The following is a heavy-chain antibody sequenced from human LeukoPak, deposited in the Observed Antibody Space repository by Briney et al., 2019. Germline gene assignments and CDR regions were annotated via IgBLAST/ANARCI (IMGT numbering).Heavy chain of an antibody. Sequence: SETLSLTCTVSGGSISSRSYYWGWIRQPPGKGLEWIGSIYYSGSTYYNPSLKSRVTISVDTSKNQFSLKLSSVTAADTAVYYCARHVYSSSSYYYYHYMDVWGKGTTVTVSS. V-gene: IGHV4-39*01. CDR2: IYYSGST. D-gene: IGHD6-6*01. CDR1: GGSISSRSYY. CDR3: ARHVYSSSSYYYYHYMDV. J-gene: IGHJ6*03.